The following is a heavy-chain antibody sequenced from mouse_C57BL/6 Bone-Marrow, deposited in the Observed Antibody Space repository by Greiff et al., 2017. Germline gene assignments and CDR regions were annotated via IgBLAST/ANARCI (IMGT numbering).Heavy chain of an antibody. CDR3: ARSGTLGRSYDY. J-gene: IGHJ2*01. CDR2: IYPTSGRT. V-gene: IGHV1-55*01. Sequence: QVQLQQSGAELVKPGASVKMSCKASGYTFTSYWITWVKQRPGQGLEWIGDIYPTSGRTNYNEKFKGKAILTVDTSSNTAYMQLSSLTSEDSAVFFCARSGTLGRSYDYWGQGNALTVTA. CDR1: GYTFTSYW. D-gene: IGHD4-1*01.